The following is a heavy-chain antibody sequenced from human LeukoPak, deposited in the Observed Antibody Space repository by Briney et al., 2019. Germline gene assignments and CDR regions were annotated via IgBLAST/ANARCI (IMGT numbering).Heavy chain of an antibody. CDR3: AREGGSYPDDAFDI. J-gene: IGHJ3*02. CDR1: GFTFSSYS. V-gene: IGHV3-21*01. CDR2: ISSSSSYI. D-gene: IGHD1-26*01. Sequence: GGSLRLSCAASGFTFSSYSMNWVRQAPGKGLEWVSSISSSSSYIYYADSVKGRFTISRDNAKNSLYLRMNSLRAEDTAVCYCAREGGSYPDDAFDIWGQGTMVTVSS.